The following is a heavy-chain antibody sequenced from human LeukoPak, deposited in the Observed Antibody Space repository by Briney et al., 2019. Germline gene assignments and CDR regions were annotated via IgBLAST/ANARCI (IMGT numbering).Heavy chain of an antibody. Sequence: GGSLRLSCAASGFTVSSNFMSWVRQAPGKGLEWVSVIYSSGDTYYADSVKGRFTISRDNSKNTLYLQMNSLRAEDTAVYYCARDSYYGSGSYYRYTFDYWGQGTLVTVSS. CDR1: GFTVSSNF. D-gene: IGHD3-10*01. CDR3: ARDSYYGSGSYYRYTFDY. V-gene: IGHV3-53*01. J-gene: IGHJ4*02. CDR2: IYSSGDT.